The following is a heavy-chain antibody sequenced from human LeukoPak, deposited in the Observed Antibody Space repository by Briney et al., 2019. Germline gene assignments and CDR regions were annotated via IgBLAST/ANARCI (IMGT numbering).Heavy chain of an antibody. CDR3: ARVFWSGPLDFDY. CDR1: GFTFSSYW. J-gene: IGHJ4*02. D-gene: IGHD3-3*01. CDR2: IKQDGSEK. V-gene: IGHV3-7*01. Sequence: GGSLRLSCAASGFTFSSYWMSWVRQAPGKGLEWVANIKQDGSEKYYVDSVKGRLTISRDNAKNSLYLQMNSLRAEDTAVYYCARVFWSGPLDFDYWRQGTLVTVSS.